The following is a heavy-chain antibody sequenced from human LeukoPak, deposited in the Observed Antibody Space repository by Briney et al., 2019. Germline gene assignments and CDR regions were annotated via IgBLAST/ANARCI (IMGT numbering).Heavy chain of an antibody. D-gene: IGHD3-3*01. V-gene: IGHV1-8*03. J-gene: IGHJ4*02. CDR2: MNPNSGNT. CDR3: ARYYDFWSGYYGY. Sequence: ASVTVSCTASGYTFTSYDINWVRQAPGQGLEWMGWMNPNSGNTGYAQKFQGRVTITRNTSISTAYMELSSLRSEDTAVYYCARYYDFWSGYYGYWGQGTLVTVSS. CDR1: GYTFTSYD.